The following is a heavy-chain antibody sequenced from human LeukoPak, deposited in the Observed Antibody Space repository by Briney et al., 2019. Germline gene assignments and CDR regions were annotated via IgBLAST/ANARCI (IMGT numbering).Heavy chain of an antibody. D-gene: IGHD7-27*01. V-gene: IGHV4-38-2*02. CDR3: ARDPNWGDAFDI. CDR2: IYHSGNT. J-gene: IGHJ3*02. Sequence: PSETLSLTCTVSGYSISSGYYWGWIRQPPGKGLEWIGSIYHSGNTSYDSSLKSRVTISVDTSKNQFSLKLSSVTAADTAVYYCARDPNWGDAFDIWGQGTMVTVSS. CDR1: GYSISSGYY.